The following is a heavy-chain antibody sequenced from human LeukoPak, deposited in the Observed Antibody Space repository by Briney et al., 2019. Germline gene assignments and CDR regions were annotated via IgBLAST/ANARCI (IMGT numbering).Heavy chain of an antibody. J-gene: IGHJ4*02. V-gene: IGHV4-59*01. CDR1: GGSISSYY. Sequence: SETLSLTCTVSGGSISSYYWSWIRQPPGKGLEWIGYIYYSGSTNYNPSLKSRVTISVDTSKNQFSLKLSSVTAADTAVYYCARDLPGGDGYTLEYWGQGALVTVSS. D-gene: IGHD5-24*01. CDR2: IYYSGST. CDR3: ARDLPGGDGYTLEY.